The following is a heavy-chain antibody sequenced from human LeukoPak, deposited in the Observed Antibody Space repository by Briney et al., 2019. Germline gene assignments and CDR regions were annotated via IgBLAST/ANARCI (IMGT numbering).Heavy chain of an antibody. D-gene: IGHD3-22*01. CDR3: ARVNYYDSSGYSNDY. CDR2: INSDGSST. J-gene: IGHJ4*02. V-gene: IGHV3-74*01. CDR1: GFTFSSYW. Sequence: GGSLRPSCAASGFTFSSYWMHWVRQAPGKGLVWVSRINSDGSSTSYADSVKGRFTISRDNAKNTLYLQVNSLRAEDTAVYYCARVNYYDSSGYSNDYWGQGTLVTVSS.